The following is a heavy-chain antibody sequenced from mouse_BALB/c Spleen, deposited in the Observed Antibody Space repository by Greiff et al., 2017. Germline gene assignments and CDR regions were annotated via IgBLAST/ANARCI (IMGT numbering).Heavy chain of an antibody. CDR1: GFAFSSYD. V-gene: IGHV5-12-1*01. J-gene: IGHJ3*01. D-gene: IGHD2-2*01. Sequence: EVKLMESGGGLVKPGGSLKLSCAASGFAFSSYDMSWVRQTPEKRLEWVAYISSGGGSTYYPDTVKGRFTISRDNAKNTLYLQMSSLKSEDTAMYYCARRGYDAWFAYWGQGTLVTVSA. CDR2: ISSGGGST. CDR3: ARRGYDAWFAY.